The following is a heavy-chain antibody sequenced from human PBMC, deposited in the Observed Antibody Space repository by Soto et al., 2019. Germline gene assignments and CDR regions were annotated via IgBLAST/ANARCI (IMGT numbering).Heavy chain of an antibody. Sequence: LRLSCVASGFTVSNYSMNWIRQAPGKGLEWVSSISRSSSHMFYADSVRGRFTISRDNAKNSVYLEMNSLRAEDTAVYYCANHDYGGNRVWGQGTLVTVSS. CDR2: ISRSSSHM. V-gene: IGHV3-21*01. J-gene: IGHJ4*02. D-gene: IGHD5-12*01. CDR1: GFTVSNYS. CDR3: ANHDYGGNRV.